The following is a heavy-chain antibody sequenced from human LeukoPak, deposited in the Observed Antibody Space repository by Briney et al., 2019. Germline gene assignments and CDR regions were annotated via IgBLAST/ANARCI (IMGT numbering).Heavy chain of an antibody. J-gene: IGHJ3*02. CDR3: ARGLSIAVAGTRRAFDI. Sequence: PSETLSLTCAVYGGSFSGYYWSWIRQPPGKGLEWIGEINHSGSTNYNPSLKSRVTISVDTSKNQFSLKLSSVTAADTAVYYCARGLSIAVAGTRRAFDIWGQGTMVTVSS. CDR1: GGSFSGYY. V-gene: IGHV4-34*01. CDR2: INHSGST. D-gene: IGHD6-19*01.